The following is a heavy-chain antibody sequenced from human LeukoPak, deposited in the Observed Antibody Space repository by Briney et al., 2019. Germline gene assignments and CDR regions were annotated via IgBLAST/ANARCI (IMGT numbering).Heavy chain of an antibody. CDR1: GFTFSSYT. V-gene: IGHV3-21*01. CDR2: VSTSSGSI. J-gene: IGHJ4*02. D-gene: IGHD6-13*01. Sequence: GGSLRLSCAASGFTFSSYTMSWLRQAPGKGLEWVSSVSTSSGSIYYADSVKGRFTISRDNAKNSLFLQMNSLRAEDTAVYYCARTRYSSSWVLIDYWGQGTLVTVSS. CDR3: ARTRYSSSWVLIDY.